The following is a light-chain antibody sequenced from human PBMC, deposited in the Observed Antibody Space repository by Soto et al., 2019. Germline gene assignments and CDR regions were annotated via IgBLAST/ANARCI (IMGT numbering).Light chain of an antibody. CDR1: SSDVGGYNL. CDR2: DVF. Sequence: QSALTQPRSVSASPGQSVTIPCSGSSSDVGGYNLVSWYQQKPGEAPKVIIYDVFKRPSGVPDRFFGSKSGNTATLTISGLQGDDEADFHCCSYAGRFIWLFGRGSKVNVL. CDR3: CSYAGRFIWL. J-gene: IGLJ3*02. V-gene: IGLV2-11*01.